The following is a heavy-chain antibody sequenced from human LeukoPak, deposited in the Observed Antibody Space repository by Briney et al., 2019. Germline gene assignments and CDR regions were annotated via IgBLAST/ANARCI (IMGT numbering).Heavy chain of an antibody. CDR1: GFTFTDYW. CDR2: INQAGTGK. V-gene: IGHV3-7*01. CDR3: ARDRRSSAGSDF. J-gene: IGHJ4*02. Sequence: GGSLRLSCSASGFTFTDYWMSWVRQAPGGGLEWVANINQAGTGKYYLDSLKGRFSISRDSTRNSLFLQMHSLRADDTAVYYCARDRRSSAGSDFWGQGTRVTVSS. D-gene: IGHD6-25*01.